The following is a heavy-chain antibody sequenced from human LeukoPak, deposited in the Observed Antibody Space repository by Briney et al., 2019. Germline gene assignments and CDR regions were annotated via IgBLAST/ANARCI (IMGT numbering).Heavy chain of an antibody. CDR1: GGSMSSSY. J-gene: IGHJ4*02. Sequence: SEALSLTCTVSGGSMSSSYWSWIRQPAGKGLEWIGRIYTSGDTNYNPSLKSRVTMSVDTSKNQLSLKLSSVTAADTAVYYCARGISWYSYFDYWGQGTLVTVSS. CDR2: IYTSGDT. CDR3: ARGISWYSYFDY. V-gene: IGHV4-4*07. D-gene: IGHD6-13*01.